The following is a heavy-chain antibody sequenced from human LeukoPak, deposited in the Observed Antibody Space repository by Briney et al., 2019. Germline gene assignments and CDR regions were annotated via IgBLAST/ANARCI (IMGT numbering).Heavy chain of an antibody. CDR1: GGSISIHY. J-gene: IGHJ3*02. Sequence: SETLSLTCTVSGGSISIHYWSWIRQPPGKGLEWIGYIYYSGSTNYNPSLKSRVTISLDTSKTHFSLKLSSVTAADTAVYYCARSGYSYGADAFDMWGEGTMVTVS. D-gene: IGHD5-18*01. CDR2: IYYSGST. V-gene: IGHV4-59*11. CDR3: ARSGYSYGADAFDM.